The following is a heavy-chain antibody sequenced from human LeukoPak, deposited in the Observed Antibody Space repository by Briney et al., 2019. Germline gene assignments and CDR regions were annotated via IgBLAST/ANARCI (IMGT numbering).Heavy chain of an antibody. D-gene: IGHD3-10*01. CDR1: GFTFSNYV. Sequence: GGSLRLSCAASGFTFSNYVMAWVRQAPGKGLEWVSSISGSGDHTYYADSVKGRFTISRDNSKNMLYLQMSSLRAEDTAVYYCAKGKGSGSLDRFDPWGQGTLVTVSS. CDR3: AKGKGSGSLDRFDP. J-gene: IGHJ5*02. V-gene: IGHV3-23*01. CDR2: ISGSGDHT.